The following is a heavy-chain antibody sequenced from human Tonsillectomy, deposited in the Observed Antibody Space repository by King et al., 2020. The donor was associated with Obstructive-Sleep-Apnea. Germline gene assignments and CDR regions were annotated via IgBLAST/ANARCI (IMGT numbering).Heavy chain of an antibody. CDR2: TYYRSKWYN. CDR3: ARELVWLRCFDRSPLLHWYFDL. CDR1: GDSVSSNSAA. J-gene: IGHJ2*01. Sequence: VQLQQSGPGLVKPSQTLSLTCAISGDSVSSNSAAWNWIRQSPSRGLEWLGRTYYRSKWYNDYAVSVKSRITINPDTSKNQFSLQLNSVTPEDTAVYYCARELVWLRCFDRSPLLHWYFDLWGRGTLVTVSS. V-gene: IGHV6-1*01. D-gene: IGHD3-9*01.